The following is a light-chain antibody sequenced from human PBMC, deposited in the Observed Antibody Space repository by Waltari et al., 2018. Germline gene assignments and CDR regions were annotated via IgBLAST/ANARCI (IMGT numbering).Light chain of an antibody. CDR1: SPNTGAGTD. CDR3: QSSDSSLSGSV. CDR2: GNI. J-gene: IGLJ2*01. V-gene: IGLV1-40*01. Sequence: QSVLTQPPSVSGAPGQRVTIPCTGSSPNTGAGTDPRWYQQHPGTAPQLLIYGNINRPSGVPDRFSGSKSGTSASLSITGLQAEDEADYYCQSSDSSLSGSVFGGGTKLTVL.